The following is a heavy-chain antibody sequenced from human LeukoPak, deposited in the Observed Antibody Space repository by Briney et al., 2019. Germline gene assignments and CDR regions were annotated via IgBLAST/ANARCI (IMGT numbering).Heavy chain of an antibody. V-gene: IGHV3-23*01. CDR3: AKDLARYSSSWYYFDY. J-gene: IGHJ4*02. CDR1: GFTFSSYA. D-gene: IGHD6-13*01. Sequence: GGSLRLSCAASGFTFSSYAMSWVRQAPGKGLEWVSAISGSGGSTYYADSVKGRFTISRDNSKNTLYLQMNSLRAEDTAVYYCAKDLARYSSSWYYFDYCGQGTLVTVSS. CDR2: ISGSGGST.